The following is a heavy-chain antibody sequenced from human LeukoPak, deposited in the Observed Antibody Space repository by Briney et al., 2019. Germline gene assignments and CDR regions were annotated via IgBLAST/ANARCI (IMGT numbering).Heavy chain of an antibody. CDR3: TRHLSTTAALYMDV. Sequence: GGSLRLSCAASGFTFSSYAMHWVRQAPGKGLEWVAVISYDGSNKYYADSVKGRFTISRDNSKNTLYLQMNSLKTEDTAVYYCTRHLSTTAALYMDVWGNGTTVTVSS. D-gene: IGHD2-2*01. CDR1: GFTFSSYA. V-gene: IGHV3-30*04. CDR2: ISYDGSNK. J-gene: IGHJ6*03.